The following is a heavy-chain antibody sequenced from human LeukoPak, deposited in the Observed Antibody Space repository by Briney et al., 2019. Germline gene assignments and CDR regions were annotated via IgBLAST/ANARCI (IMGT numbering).Heavy chain of an antibody. CDR1: GYTFITYA. CDR3: ARGYYDLLTGHVVTYYFDY. D-gene: IGHD3-9*01. J-gene: IGHJ4*02. CDR2: INGGNGNT. Sequence: ASVKVSCKASGYTFITYAIHWVRQAPGQRLEWMGWINGGNGNTKYLENFQGRVTFTRDTSANTAYMELSSLRSEDTAVYYCARGYYDLLTGHVVTYYFDYWGQGTLVTVSS. V-gene: IGHV1-3*01.